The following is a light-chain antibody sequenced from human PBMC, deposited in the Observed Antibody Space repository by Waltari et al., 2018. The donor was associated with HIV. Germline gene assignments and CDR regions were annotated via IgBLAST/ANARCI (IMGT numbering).Light chain of an antibody. CDR3: GTWDSSLSALG. V-gene: IGLV1-51*01. CDR2: DNI. Sequence: QSVLTQPPSVSAAPGQKVTISRSGRPSNIGNHYVSWYQKLPGTSPKRLIYDNIKPPSGIPDRLSGYKSGTSVTWRITGVQPGVEADDYCGTWDSSLSALGVGGGTKLTVL. J-gene: IGLJ2*01. CDR1: PSNIGNHY.